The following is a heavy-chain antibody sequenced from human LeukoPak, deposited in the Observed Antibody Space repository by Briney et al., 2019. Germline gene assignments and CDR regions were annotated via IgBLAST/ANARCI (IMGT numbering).Heavy chain of an antibody. CDR3: ARGWFYAFDI. CDR2: ISYDGSNK. D-gene: IGHD2-15*01. CDR1: GFTFRSYA. J-gene: IGHJ3*02. V-gene: IGHV3-30-3*01. Sequence: PGGSLRLSCAASGFTFRSYAMHWVRQAPGKGLEWVAVISYDGSNKYYADSVKGRFTISRDNSKNMLYLQMNGLRAEDTAVYSCARGWFYAFDIWGQGTMVTVSS.